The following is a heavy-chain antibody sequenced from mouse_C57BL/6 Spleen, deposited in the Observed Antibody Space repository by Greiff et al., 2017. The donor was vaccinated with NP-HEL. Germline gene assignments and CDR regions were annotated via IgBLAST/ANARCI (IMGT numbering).Heavy chain of an antibody. CDR2: IWWDDDK. CDR3: ARSAYYSNYDAMDY. Sequence: QVTLKESGPGILQPSQTLSLSCSFSGFSLSTFGMGVGWIRQPSGKGLEWLAHIWWDDDKYYNPTLKSRLTISKDTSKNQVFLKIANVDTADTATYYCARSAYYSNYDAMDYWGQGTSVTVSS. J-gene: IGHJ4*01. V-gene: IGHV8-8*01. D-gene: IGHD2-5*01. CDR1: GFSLSTFGMG.